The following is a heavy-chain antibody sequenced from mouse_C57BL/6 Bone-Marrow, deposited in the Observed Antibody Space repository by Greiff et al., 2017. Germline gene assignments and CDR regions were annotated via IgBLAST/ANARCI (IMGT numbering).Heavy chain of an antibody. D-gene: IGHD1-1*01. Sequence: QVQLQQSGAELVKPGASVKMSCTASGYTFTTYPIEWMQQNHGKSLEWIGNFHPYNDDTKYNEKFKGKATLTVEKSSSTVYLELSRLTSDDSAVYYCARSDYGSSYVAWFAYWGQGTLVTVSA. CDR3: ARSDYGSSYVAWFAY. CDR2: FHPYNDDT. CDR1: GYTFTTYP. V-gene: IGHV1-47*01. J-gene: IGHJ3*01.